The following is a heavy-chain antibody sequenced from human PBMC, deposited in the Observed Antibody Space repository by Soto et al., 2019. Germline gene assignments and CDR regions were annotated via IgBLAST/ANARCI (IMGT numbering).Heavy chain of an antibody. D-gene: IGHD2-21*02. J-gene: IGHJ4*02. V-gene: IGHV6-1*01. Sequence: LSHTCTVSVMGIAGIWVTWHWFRQSPSRGLEWLGRTYYRSKWFIDFAPSVRSRITIKPDTTKNQFSLQLRSVTPEDTALYYCARSRDPVALCDYWGQGTQVTVSS. CDR2: TYYRSKWFI. CDR1: VMGIAGIWVT. CDR3: ARSRDPVALCDY.